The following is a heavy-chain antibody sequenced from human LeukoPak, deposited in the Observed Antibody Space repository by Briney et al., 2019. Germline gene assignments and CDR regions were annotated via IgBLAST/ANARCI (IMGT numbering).Heavy chain of an antibody. CDR3: AKNRGGTYKYYMDV. V-gene: IGHV3-23*01. Sequence: GGSLRLSCAASGFTFNKYAMSWVRQAPGMGLEWLSYVSGSGGATYYAGSVKGRFTISRDNSKNTVYLQMGSLRAEDTAVYYCAKNRGGTYKYYMDVWGNGTTVTVSS. CDR2: VSGSGGAT. CDR1: GFTFNKYA. J-gene: IGHJ6*03. D-gene: IGHD1-1*01.